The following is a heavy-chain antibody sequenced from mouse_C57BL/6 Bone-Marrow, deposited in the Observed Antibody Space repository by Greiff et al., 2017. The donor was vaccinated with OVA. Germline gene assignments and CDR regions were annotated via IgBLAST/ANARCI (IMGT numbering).Heavy chain of an antibody. CDR2: IDPSDSST. D-gene: IGHD1-1*01. CDR1: GYTFTSYW. Sequence: VQLQQPGAELVRPGSSVKLSCKASGYTFTSYWMHWVKQRPIQGLEWIGNIDPSDSSTHYNQKFKDKATMTVDKSSSTAYMQLSSLTSEDSAVYYCARGVITTVVAKDWFAYWGQGTLVTVSA. J-gene: IGHJ3*01. V-gene: IGHV1-52*01. CDR3: ARGVITTVVAKDWFAY.